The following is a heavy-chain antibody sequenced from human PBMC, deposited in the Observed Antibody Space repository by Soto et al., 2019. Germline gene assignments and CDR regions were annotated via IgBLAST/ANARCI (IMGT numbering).Heavy chain of an antibody. Sequence: VASVKVSCKASGGTFSSYAISWVRQAPGQGLEWMGGIIPIFGTANYAQKFQGRVTITADESTSTAYMELSSLRSEDTAVYYCARDWVVPAATRARYYYYGMDVWGQGTTVTSP. CDR2: IIPIFGTA. CDR3: ARDWVVPAATRARYYYYGMDV. J-gene: IGHJ6*02. CDR1: GGTFSSYA. V-gene: IGHV1-69*13. D-gene: IGHD2-2*01.